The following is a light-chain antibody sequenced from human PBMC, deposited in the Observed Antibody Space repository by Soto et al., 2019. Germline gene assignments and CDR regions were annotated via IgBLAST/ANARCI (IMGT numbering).Light chain of an antibody. Sequence: IVMTQSPDTLSVSPGERATLSCRASQSVSSSYLAWYQQKPGQAPRLLIYGASSRATGIPDRFSGSGSGTDFTLTISSLQPEDFATYYCLQHNSYPLTFGGGTKV. CDR2: GAS. J-gene: IGKJ4*01. V-gene: IGKV3-20*01. CDR3: LQHNSYPLT. CDR1: QSVSSSY.